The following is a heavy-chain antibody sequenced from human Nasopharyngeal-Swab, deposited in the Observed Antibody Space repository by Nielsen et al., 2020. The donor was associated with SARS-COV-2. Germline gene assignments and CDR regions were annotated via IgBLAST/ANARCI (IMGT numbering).Heavy chain of an antibody. CDR2: IRSKGINYAT. D-gene: IGHD2-15*01. V-gene: IGHV3-73*01. CDR3: TRCGGGCYSGRDY. CDR1: GFTFSDSA. Sequence: GESLKISCAASGFTFSDSAIHWVRQASGKGLEWVGRIRSKGINYATAYSASVKGRFIIFSDDPTNTAYLQMNSLKTEDTAMYYCTRCGGGCYSGRDYWGQGTLVTVSS. J-gene: IGHJ4*02.